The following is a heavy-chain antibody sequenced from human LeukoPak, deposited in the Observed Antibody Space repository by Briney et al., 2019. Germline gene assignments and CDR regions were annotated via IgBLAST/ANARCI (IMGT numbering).Heavy chain of an antibody. J-gene: IGHJ6*03. V-gene: IGHV3-21*01. CDR2: ITGISTST. Sequence: PGGTLRLSCAASGITFTSYGMSWVRQAPGKGLEWVSTITGISTSTYDADSVKGRFTISRDNAKNSLYLQMNSLRAEDTAVYYCARADSSIAARLSRSSIFNYYYYMDVWGKGTTVTVSS. CDR1: GITFTSYG. D-gene: IGHD6-6*01. CDR3: ARADSSIAARLSRSSIFNYYYYMDV.